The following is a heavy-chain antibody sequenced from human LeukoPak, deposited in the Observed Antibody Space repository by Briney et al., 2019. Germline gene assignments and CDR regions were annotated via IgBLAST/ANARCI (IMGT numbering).Heavy chain of an antibody. CDR2: ISYSGRT. J-gene: IGHJ3*02. CDR1: GGSITSNNYY. Sequence: SETLSLTCTVSGGSITSNNYYWAWIRQPPGKGLEWIGSISYSGRTYYNPSLKSRVTTSVDTSKNQFSLKLSSVTAADTAVHYCARHFPVLTGYRGDAFDIWGQGTMVTVSS. D-gene: IGHD3-9*01. V-gene: IGHV4-39*01. CDR3: ARHFPVLTGYRGDAFDI.